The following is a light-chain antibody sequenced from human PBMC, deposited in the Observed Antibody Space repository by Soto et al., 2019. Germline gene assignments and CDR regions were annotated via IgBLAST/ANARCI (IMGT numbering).Light chain of an antibody. CDR1: QDISNY. CDR2: DAS. V-gene: IGKV1-33*01. J-gene: IGKJ3*01. CDR3: QQYDNLPPFT. Sequence: DIQMTQSPSSLSASVGDRVTITCQASQDISNYLNWYQQKPGKAPKLLIYDASNLETGVQARFSGSGDGTDFTFTISSLQPEDIATYYCQQYDNLPPFTFGPGTKGDSK.